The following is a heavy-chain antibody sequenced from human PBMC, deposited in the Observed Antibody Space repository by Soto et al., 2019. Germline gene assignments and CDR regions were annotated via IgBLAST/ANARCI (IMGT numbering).Heavy chain of an antibody. V-gene: IGHV4-31*03. CDR1: GGSISSGGYS. J-gene: IGHJ6*02. CDR3: ARGGYDILTGWNYYYGMDV. D-gene: IGHD3-9*01. CDR2: IYYSGST. Sequence: QVQLQESGPGLVKPSQTLSLTCTVSGGSISSGGYSWSWIRQHPGKGLEWIGYIYYSGSTYYNPSLKSRVTISVDTSKNRFSLKLSSVTAADTAVYYCARGGYDILTGWNYYYGMDVWGQGTTVTVSS.